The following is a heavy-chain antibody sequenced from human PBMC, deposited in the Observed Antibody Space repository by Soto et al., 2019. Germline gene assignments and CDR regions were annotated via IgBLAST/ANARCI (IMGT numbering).Heavy chain of an antibody. CDR3: TTEQHSQYQPGHCAGPRCYSHALYM. V-gene: IGHV3-15*07. CDR1: GFTLTNAW. Sequence: EVQLVESGGGLVKPGGSLRLSCAASGFTLTNAWVNWVRQAPGKGLEWVGQIKSKTHGGTTDYAAPVKGRFTISGDESKNTLYLEMHSLKTEDTAVYYCTTEQHSQYQPGHCAGPRCYSHALYMWGQGTRVTVSS. CDR2: IKSKTHGGTT. D-gene: IGHD2-8*02. J-gene: IGHJ3*02.